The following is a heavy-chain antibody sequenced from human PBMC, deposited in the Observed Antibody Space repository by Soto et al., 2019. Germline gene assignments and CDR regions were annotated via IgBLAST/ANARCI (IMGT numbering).Heavy chain of an antibody. Sequence: EVQLLESGGGLVQPGGSLRLSCAASGFSFSSYAMSWVRQAPGKGLEWVSGISGSGSTIYYADSVKGRFTISRDNAKNSLYLQMNSLRAEDTAVYYCARWGLGITMIVVVNDAFDIWGQGTMVTVSS. CDR3: ARWGLGITMIVVVNDAFDI. V-gene: IGHV3-48*03. CDR1: GFSFSSYA. D-gene: IGHD3-22*01. J-gene: IGHJ3*02. CDR2: ISGSGSTI.